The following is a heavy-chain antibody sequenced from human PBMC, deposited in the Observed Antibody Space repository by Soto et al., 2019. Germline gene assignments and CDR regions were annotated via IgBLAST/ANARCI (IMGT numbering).Heavy chain of an antibody. Sequence: GGSLRLSCAASGFTFSSYAMSWVRQAPGKGLEWVSDISSSRSTIYYADSVKGRFTISRDNAKNSLYLQMNSLRDEDTAVYYCVRAYYYDTYYYYGMDVWGQGTTVTVSS. CDR3: VRAYYYDTYYYYGMDV. CDR1: GFTFSSYA. V-gene: IGHV3-48*02. D-gene: IGHD3-22*01. J-gene: IGHJ6*02. CDR2: ISSSRSTI.